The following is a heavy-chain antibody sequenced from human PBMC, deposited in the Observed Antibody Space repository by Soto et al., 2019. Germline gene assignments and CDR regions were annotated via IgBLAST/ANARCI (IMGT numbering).Heavy chain of an antibody. CDR3: AKGKGVGATPDGANC. V-gene: IGHV3-23*01. CDR1: GFTFSRYG. D-gene: IGHD1-26*01. CDR2: IRSDGDTT. Sequence: EVQVLESGGGLVQPGGSLRLSCAASGFTFSRYGMNWVRQAPGKGLEWVSGIRSDGDTTYNTDSVKGRFTVSRDTSKNTVYLQMNSLRAEDTAIYYWAKGKGVGATPDGANCWGQGTLVTVSS. J-gene: IGHJ4*02.